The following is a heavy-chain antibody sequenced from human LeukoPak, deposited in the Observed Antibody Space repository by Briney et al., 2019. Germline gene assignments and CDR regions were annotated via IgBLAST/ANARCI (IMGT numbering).Heavy chain of an antibody. CDR1: GFTFSSYG. CDR2: ISGSGSTI. CDR3: VKDRTGTYTLDY. D-gene: IGHD3-10*01. Sequence: GGSLRLSCAASGFTFSSYGMNWVRRAPGKGLEWVSYISGSGSTIYDADSVKGRFTISRDNSKNTLNLQMNSLRAEDTAVYYCVKDRTGTYTLDYWGQGTLVTVSS. V-gene: IGHV3-48*01. J-gene: IGHJ4*02.